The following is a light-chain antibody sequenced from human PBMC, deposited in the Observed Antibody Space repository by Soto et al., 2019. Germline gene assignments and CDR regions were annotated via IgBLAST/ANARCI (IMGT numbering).Light chain of an antibody. V-gene: IGKV3-15*01. J-gene: IGKJ4*01. CDR3: QQYNNWPRLT. CDR1: QSVSSN. Sequence: EIVIAQFPATLSVSPGERAPLFFRSSQSVSSNLAWYQQKPGQAPRLLIYGASTRATGIPARFSGSGSGTEFTLTISSLQSEDFAVYYCQQYNNWPRLTFGGGTKVDI. CDR2: GAS.